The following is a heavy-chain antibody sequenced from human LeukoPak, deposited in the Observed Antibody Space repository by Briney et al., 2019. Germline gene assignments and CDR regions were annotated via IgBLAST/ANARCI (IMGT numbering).Heavy chain of an antibody. CDR1: GYTLSSYS. CDR3: ARVDSGSACAS. D-gene: IGHD6-19*01. V-gene: IGHV3-64*01. Sequence: GGSLRISCTASGYTLSSYSMRWVRQAPGKGLEFISAISKNGRNTYYGTSLKGRFTISRDMSNSTLYLQMGSLRPEDMAVYYCARVDSGSACASWGQGILVTVSS. J-gene: IGHJ1*01. CDR2: ISKNGRNT.